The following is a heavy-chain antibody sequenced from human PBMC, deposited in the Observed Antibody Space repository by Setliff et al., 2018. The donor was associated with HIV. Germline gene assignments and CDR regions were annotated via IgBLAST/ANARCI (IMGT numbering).Heavy chain of an antibody. Sequence: SGPTLVNPTQTLTLTCTFSGFALRTYGVRVNWIRQPPGKALEWLARIDWDDDKFYSTSLKTRLTISRDTSENQVVLTMTNMNPMDTSTYYCARMRTDASGLFDYWCQGILFTVSS. V-gene: IGHV2-70*04. D-gene: IGHD6-19*01. CDR3: ARMRTDASGLFDY. CDR1: GFALRTYGVR. J-gene: IGHJ4*02. CDR2: IDWDDDK.